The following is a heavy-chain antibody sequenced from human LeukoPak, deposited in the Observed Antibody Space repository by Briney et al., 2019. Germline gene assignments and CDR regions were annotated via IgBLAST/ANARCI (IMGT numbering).Heavy chain of an antibody. J-gene: IGHJ4*02. D-gene: IGHD3-16*01. V-gene: IGHV1-2*02. CDR3: ARDLRYDYVWGSSFDY. Sequence: ASVKVSCKASGYTFTGYYMHWVRQAPGQGLEWMGWINPNSGGTNYAQKFQGRVTMTRDTSISTAYMELSRLRSDDTAVYYCARDLRYDYVWGSSFDYWGQGTLVTVSS. CDR2: INPNSGGT. CDR1: GYTFTGYY.